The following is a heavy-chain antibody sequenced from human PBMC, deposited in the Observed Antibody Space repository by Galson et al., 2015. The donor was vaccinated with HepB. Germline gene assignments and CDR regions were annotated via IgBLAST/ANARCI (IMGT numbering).Heavy chain of an antibody. D-gene: IGHD5-18*01. CDR1: GFTFSSYG. J-gene: IGHJ4*02. CDR2: ISYDGSSK. V-gene: IGHV3-30*18. CDR3: AKVLPRGYSYGAPDYFDY. Sequence: SLRLSCAASGFTFSSYGMHWVRQAPGKGLEWVAVISYDGSSKYYADSVKGRFTISRDNSKNTLYLQMNSLRAEDTAVYYCAKVLPRGYSYGAPDYFDYWGQGTLVTVSS.